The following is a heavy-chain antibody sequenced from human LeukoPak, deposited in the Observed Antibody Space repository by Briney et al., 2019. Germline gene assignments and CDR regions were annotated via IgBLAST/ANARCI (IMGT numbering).Heavy chain of an antibody. Sequence: GGSLRLSCAASGFTFSTYAMSWDRQAPGKGLEWVSSISGSATNTYYADSVKGRFTIFRDKSKDTLDLQMNSRRAEDTAVYYCAKARYYDSSGPFDYWGQGTLVTVSS. D-gene: IGHD3-22*01. CDR3: AKARYYDSSGPFDY. CDR2: ISGSATNT. V-gene: IGHV3-23*01. J-gene: IGHJ4*02. CDR1: GFTFSTYA.